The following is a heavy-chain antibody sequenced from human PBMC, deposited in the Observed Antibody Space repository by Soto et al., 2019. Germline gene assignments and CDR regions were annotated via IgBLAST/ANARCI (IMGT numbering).Heavy chain of an antibody. CDR2: ISAYNGNT. V-gene: IGHV1-18*01. CDR1: GYTFTSYG. Sequence: ASVKVSCKASGYTFTSYGISWVRQAPGQGXEWMGWISAYNGNTNYAQKLQGRVTMTTDTSTSTAYMELRSLRSDDTAVYYCARRSVPAAIRDYYYGMDVWGQGTTVTVSS. CDR3: ARRSVPAAIRDYYYGMDV. J-gene: IGHJ6*02. D-gene: IGHD2-2*02.